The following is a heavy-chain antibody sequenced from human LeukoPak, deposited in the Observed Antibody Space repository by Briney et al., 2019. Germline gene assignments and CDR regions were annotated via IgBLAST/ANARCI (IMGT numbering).Heavy chain of an antibody. J-gene: IGHJ4*02. D-gene: IGHD2-2*01. V-gene: IGHV4-4*02. CDR3: ASFKDQLPYYFDY. CDR2: IYHSGST. CDR1: GYSISSSNW. Sequence: PSETLSLTCAVSGYSISSSNWWSWVRQPPGKGLEWIGEIYHSGSTNYNPSLKSRVTISVDKSKNQFSLKLSSVTAADTAVYYCASFKDQLPYYFDYWGQGTLVTVSS.